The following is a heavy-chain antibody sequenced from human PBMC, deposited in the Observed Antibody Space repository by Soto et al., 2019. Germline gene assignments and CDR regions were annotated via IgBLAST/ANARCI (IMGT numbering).Heavy chain of an antibody. CDR3: ARQYYYGSGSYSWGWFDP. CDR2: IYYSGST. V-gene: IGHV4-59*08. CDR1: GGSISSHY. D-gene: IGHD3-10*01. J-gene: IGHJ5*02. Sequence: QVQLQESGPGLVKPSETLSLTCTVSGGSISSHYWSWIRQPPGKGLEWIGYIYYSGSTNYNPSLKSRVTISVDTSKDPSSLKLSSVTAADTAVYYCARQYYYGSGSYSWGWFDPWGQGTLVTVSS.